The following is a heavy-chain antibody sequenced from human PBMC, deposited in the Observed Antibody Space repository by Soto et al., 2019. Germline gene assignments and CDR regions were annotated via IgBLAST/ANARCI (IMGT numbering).Heavy chain of an antibody. CDR3: ARVVGATTAVAFDI. CDR1: GGTFSSYA. V-gene: IGHV1-69*01. Sequence: QVQLVQSGAEVKKPGSSVKVSCNASGGTFSSYAISWVRQAPGQGLEWMGGINPIFGTANYAQKFQGRVTITADESTSTAYVELSSLRSGDTAVYYCARVVGATTAVAFDIWGQGTMVTVSS. D-gene: IGHD1-26*01. J-gene: IGHJ3*02. CDR2: INPIFGTA.